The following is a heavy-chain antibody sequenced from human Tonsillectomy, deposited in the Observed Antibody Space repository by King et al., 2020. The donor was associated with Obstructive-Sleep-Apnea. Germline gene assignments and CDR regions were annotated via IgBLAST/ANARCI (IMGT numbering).Heavy chain of an antibody. CDR1: GFTFSYYW. V-gene: IGHV3-7*03. CDR3: ATVDSYYYGMDV. Sequence: VQLVESGGGLVQPGGSLRLSCAASGFTFSYYWMSWVRQAPGKGLEWVTNMNQDGSEKYYVDSVKGRFTISRDNAKNSLYLQMNSLRAEDTAVYYCATVDSYYYGMDVWGQGTTVTVSS. CDR2: MNQDGSEK. D-gene: IGHD5-12*01. J-gene: IGHJ6*02.